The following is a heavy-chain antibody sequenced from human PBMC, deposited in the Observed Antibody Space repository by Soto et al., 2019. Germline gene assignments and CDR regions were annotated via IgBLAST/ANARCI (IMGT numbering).Heavy chain of an antibody. Sequence: EVQLVESGGGLVKPGGSLRLSCAASGFTFSSYSMNWVRQAPGKGLEWVSSISSSSSYIYYADSVKGRFTISRDNAKNSLYLQMNSLRAEDTAVYYCAREPNTVTKVELDFDYWGQGTLVTVSS. J-gene: IGHJ4*02. CDR3: AREPNTVTKVELDFDY. D-gene: IGHD4-4*01. CDR1: GFTFSSYS. CDR2: ISSSSSYI. V-gene: IGHV3-21*01.